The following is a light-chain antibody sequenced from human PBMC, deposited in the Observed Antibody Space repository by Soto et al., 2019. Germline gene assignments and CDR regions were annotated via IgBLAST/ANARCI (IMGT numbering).Light chain of an antibody. Sequence: DIVMTQSPLSLPVTPGEPASISCRSIQSLLHSNGYNYLDWYLQKPGQSPQLLIYLGSNRASGVPARFSGSGSGTDFTLKISRVEAEDVAVYYCMQALQTPYTFGQGTKLEIK. J-gene: IGKJ2*01. CDR3: MQALQTPYT. V-gene: IGKV2-28*01. CDR2: LGS. CDR1: QSLLHSNGYNY.